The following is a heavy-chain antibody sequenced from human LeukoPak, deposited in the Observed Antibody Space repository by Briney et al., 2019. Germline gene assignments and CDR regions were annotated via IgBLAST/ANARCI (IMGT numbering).Heavy chain of an antibody. Sequence: SETLSLTCTVSGGSISSYYWSWIRQPPGKGLEWIGYIYYSGSTNYNPSLKSRVTISVGTSKNQFSLKLSSVTAADTAVYYCARGLRYWSGGFCYFDYWAREPWSPSPQ. CDR3: ARGLRYWSGGFCYFDY. V-gene: IGHV4-59*01. CDR2: IYYSGST. CDR1: GGSISSYY. J-gene: IGHJ4*02. D-gene: IGHD2-15*01.